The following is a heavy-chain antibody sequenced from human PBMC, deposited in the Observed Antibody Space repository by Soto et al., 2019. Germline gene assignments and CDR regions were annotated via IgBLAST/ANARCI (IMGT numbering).Heavy chain of an antibody. J-gene: IGHJ6*02. CDR1: GYTFSSYG. V-gene: IGHV1-18*01. Sequence: QVQLVQSGAEVKKPGASVKVSCKASGYTFSSYGFSWVRQAPGQRLEWMGWISAYNGNTNYAQKVQGRVTMTTDTSTGTAYMELRSLRSDDTAVYYCASSFTSSQWRYGMDVWGQGTTVTVSS. D-gene: IGHD2-2*01. CDR3: ASSFTSSQWRYGMDV. CDR2: ISAYNGNT.